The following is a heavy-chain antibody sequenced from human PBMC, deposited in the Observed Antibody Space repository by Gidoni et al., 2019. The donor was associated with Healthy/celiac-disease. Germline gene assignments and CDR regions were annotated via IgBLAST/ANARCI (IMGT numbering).Heavy chain of an antibody. V-gene: IGHV3-9*01. Sequence: EVQLVESGGGLVQPGRSLRPSCAAAGITLDDYAMHWVRQAPGKGREWVSGISWNSGSIGYADSVTGRFTISRDNAKNSLYLHMHSLRAEDTALSYCAKSAATSYYFYGMDVWGQGTTVTVSS. J-gene: IGHJ6*02. CDR3: AKSAATSYYFYGMDV. D-gene: IGHD6-13*01. CDR2: ISWNSGSI. CDR1: GITLDDYA.